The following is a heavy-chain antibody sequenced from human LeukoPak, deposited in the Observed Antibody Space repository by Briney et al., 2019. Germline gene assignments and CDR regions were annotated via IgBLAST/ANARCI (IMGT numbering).Heavy chain of an antibody. CDR1: GGSISSGGYY. CDR3: ARSPRGRYYDFWSGYLFPYYFDY. D-gene: IGHD3-3*01. J-gene: IGHJ4*02. CDR2: IYYSGST. V-gene: IGHV4-31*02. Sequence: SETLSLTCTVSGGSISSGGYYWSWIRQHPGKGLEWIGYIYYSGSTYYNPSLKSRVTISVDTSKNQFSLKLSSVTAADTAVYYCARSPRGRYYDFWSGYLFPYYFDYWGQGTLATVSP.